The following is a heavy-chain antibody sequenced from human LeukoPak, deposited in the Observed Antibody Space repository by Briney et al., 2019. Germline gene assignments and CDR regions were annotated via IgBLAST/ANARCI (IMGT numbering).Heavy chain of an antibody. CDR3: ARGSGQWLGIDY. J-gene: IGHJ4*02. CDR1: GYTFTSYD. V-gene: IGHV1-8*03. Sequence: ASVKVSCKASGYTFTSYDINWVRQATGQGLEWMGWMNPNSGNTGYARKFQGRVTITRNTSISTAYMELSSLRSEDTAVYYCARGSGQWLGIDYWGQGTLVTVSS. CDR2: MNPNSGNT. D-gene: IGHD6-19*01.